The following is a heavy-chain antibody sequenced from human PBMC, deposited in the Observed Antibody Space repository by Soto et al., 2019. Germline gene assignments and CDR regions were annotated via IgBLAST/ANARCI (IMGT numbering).Heavy chain of an antibody. J-gene: IGHJ6*03. CDR2: INPNSGGT. D-gene: IGHD3-10*01. V-gene: IGHV1-2*04. CDR1: GYTFTGYY. Sequence: ASVKVSCKASGYTFTGYYMHWVRHAPGQGLEWMGWINPNSGGTNYAQKFQGWVTMTRDTSISTAYMELSRLRSDDTAVYYCARSHAAGWFGEDYYYMDVWGKGTTVTVSS. CDR3: ARSHAAGWFGEDYYYMDV.